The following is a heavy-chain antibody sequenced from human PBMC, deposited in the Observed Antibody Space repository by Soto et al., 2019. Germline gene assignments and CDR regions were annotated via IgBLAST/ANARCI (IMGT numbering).Heavy chain of an antibody. Sequence: QITLKESGPTLVKPTQTLTLTCTFSGFSLSADGVGVGWIRQPPGKALEWLALIYWDDDKRYRPSLKSRLTITKDTSKNQWVLTMTNMDPVDTATYYCAHAYGGTSWPNDAFDVWGQGTVVTVSS. CDR3: AHAYGGTSWPNDAFDV. J-gene: IGHJ3*01. V-gene: IGHV2-5*02. CDR1: GFSLSADGVG. CDR2: IYWDDDK. D-gene: IGHD2-2*01.